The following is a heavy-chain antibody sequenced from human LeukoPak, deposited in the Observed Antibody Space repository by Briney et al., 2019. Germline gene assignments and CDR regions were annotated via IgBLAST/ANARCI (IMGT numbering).Heavy chain of an antibody. Sequence: GGSLRLSCAAPAFTFTTFWMSWVRQAPGKGLEWVANIKQDGSERYYEDSVKGRFTISRDNAKNSLYLQMNSLRAEDTGVYYCAGSGWQVYLDYWGQGALVTVSS. V-gene: IGHV3-7*01. CDR3: AGSGWQVYLDY. CDR2: IKQDGSER. CDR1: AFTFTTFW. J-gene: IGHJ4*02. D-gene: IGHD6-19*01.